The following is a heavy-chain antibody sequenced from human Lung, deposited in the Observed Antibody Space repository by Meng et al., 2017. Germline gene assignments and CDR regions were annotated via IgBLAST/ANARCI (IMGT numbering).Heavy chain of an antibody. CDR3: ARGPTTMAHDFDY. V-gene: IGHV4-34*01. CDR2: INHSGST. D-gene: IGHD4-11*01. Sequence: APHRQGGEGWSKPSEPRSLPCVVSGGPFSDYCRGWIRQPPGKGLEWIGEINHSGSTNYNPSLESRATISVDTSQNNLSLKLSSVTAADSAVYYCARGPTTMAHDFDYWGQGTLVTVSS. CDR1: GGPFSDYC. J-gene: IGHJ4*02.